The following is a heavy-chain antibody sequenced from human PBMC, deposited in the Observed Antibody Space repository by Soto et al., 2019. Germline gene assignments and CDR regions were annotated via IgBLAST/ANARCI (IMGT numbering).Heavy chain of an antibody. V-gene: IGHV5-51*01. CDR3: ARPAFGYCSGGSCYPEPYFDY. Sequence: LKISCKGSGYSFTSYWIGWVRQMPGKGLEWMGIIYPGDSDTRYSPSFQGQVTISADKSISTAYLQWSSLKASDTAMYYCARPAFGYCSGGSCYPEPYFDYWGQGTLVTVSS. CDR2: IYPGDSDT. D-gene: IGHD2-15*01. J-gene: IGHJ4*02. CDR1: GYSFTSYW.